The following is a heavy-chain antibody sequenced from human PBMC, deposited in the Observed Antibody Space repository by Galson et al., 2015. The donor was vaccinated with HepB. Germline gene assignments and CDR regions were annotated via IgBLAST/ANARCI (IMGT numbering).Heavy chain of an antibody. CDR2: IKSKTDGGTT. V-gene: IGHV3-15*01. J-gene: IGHJ4*02. CDR3: TTVLGSTSSLVDY. CDR1: GFTFSNAW. Sequence: SLRLSCAASGFTFSNAWMSWVRQAPGKGLEWVGRIKSKTDGGTTDYAAPVKGRFTISRDDSKNTLYLQMNSLKTEDTAVYYCTTVLGSTSSLVDYWGQGTLVTVSS. D-gene: IGHD2-2*01.